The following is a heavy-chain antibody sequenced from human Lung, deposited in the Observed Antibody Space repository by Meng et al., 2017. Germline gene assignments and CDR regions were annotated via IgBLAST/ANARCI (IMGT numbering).Heavy chain of an antibody. J-gene: IGHJ4*02. D-gene: IGHD3-10*01. CDR1: DYTFTGYG. V-gene: IGHV1-18*04. CDR2: LGAHDGDR. CDR3: ARGTPGRSYSDF. Sequence: QVHPVQSGAEVKKPGASVKVSCKSSDYTFTGYGVSWVRQAPGQGLEWMAWLGAHDGDRSHAPRFQGRVTVTADRLTATSFMELRNLRYDDTAVYYCARGTPGRSYSDFWGQGTLV.